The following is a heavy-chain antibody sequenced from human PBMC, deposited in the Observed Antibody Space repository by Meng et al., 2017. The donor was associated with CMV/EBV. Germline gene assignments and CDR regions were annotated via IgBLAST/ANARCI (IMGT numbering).Heavy chain of an antibody. V-gene: IGHV1-69*04. D-gene: IGHD1-7*01. CDR3: ARDLTGTSHPDLGFDY. J-gene: IGHJ4*02. Sequence: SVKVSCKASGGTFSSYTISWVRQAPGQGLEWMGRIIPILGIANYAQKFQGRVTITADKSMSTAYMELSSLRSEDTAVYYCARDLTGTSHPDLGFDYWGQGTLVTVSS. CDR1: GGTFSSYT. CDR2: IIPILGIA.